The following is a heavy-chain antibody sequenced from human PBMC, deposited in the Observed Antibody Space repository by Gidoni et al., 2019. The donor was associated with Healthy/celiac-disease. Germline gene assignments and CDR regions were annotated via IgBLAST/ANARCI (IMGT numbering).Heavy chain of an antibody. V-gene: IGHV1-18*01. J-gene: IGHJ4*02. CDR3: ARDGPHLLGYCSSTSCLWGGFDY. CDR1: RYPFTSSG. Sequence: VQLVQSGAEVKKPGASVKVSCKASRYPFTSSGISWVRQAPGQGLEWMGWISAYNGNTNDAQKLQGRVTMTTDTSTRTAYMELRSLRSDDTAVYYCARDGPHLLGYCSSTSCLWGGFDYWGQGTLVTVSS. CDR2: ISAYNGNT. D-gene: IGHD2-2*01.